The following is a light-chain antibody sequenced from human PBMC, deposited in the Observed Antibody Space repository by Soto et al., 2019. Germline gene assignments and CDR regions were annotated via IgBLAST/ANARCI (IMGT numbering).Light chain of an antibody. J-gene: IGKJ1*01. CDR3: QQYNNYLT. Sequence: DIQMTQSPSTLSASVGDRVTITCRASQSISSWLAWYQQKPGKAPKLLLYKASSLESGVPSRFSGSGSGTEFTLTISSLEPDDFATYYCQQYNNYLTFGQGTKVEIK. V-gene: IGKV1-5*03. CDR2: KAS. CDR1: QSISSW.